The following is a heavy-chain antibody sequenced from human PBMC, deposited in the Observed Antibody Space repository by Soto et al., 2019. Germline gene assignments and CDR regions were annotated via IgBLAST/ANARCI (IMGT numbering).Heavy chain of an antibody. CDR3: ARGYCSSTSCEELDEKYYFDY. J-gene: IGHJ4*02. CDR2: IYYSGST. CDR1: GVSISSGGYY. Sequence: PSETLSLTCTVSGVSISSGGYYWSWIRQHPGKGLEGIGYIYYSGSTYYNPSLKSRVTISVDTSKNQFSLKLSSVTAADTAVYYCARGYCSSTSCEELDEKYYFDYWGQGTLVTVSS. D-gene: IGHD2-2*01. V-gene: IGHV4-31*03.